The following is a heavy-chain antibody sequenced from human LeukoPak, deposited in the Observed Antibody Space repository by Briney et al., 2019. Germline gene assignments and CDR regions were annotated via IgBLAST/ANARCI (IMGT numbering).Heavy chain of an antibody. D-gene: IGHD6-13*01. Sequence: PGGSLRLSCAASGFTFSSYWMHWVRQAPGKGLVWVSRINTDGSSTSYADSVKGRFTISRDNSKNTVYLQMNTLRADDTAVYFCASAAGPFDHWGQGTLVTVSS. CDR2: INTDGSST. V-gene: IGHV3-74*01. J-gene: IGHJ4*02. CDR1: GFTFSSYW. CDR3: ASAAGPFDH.